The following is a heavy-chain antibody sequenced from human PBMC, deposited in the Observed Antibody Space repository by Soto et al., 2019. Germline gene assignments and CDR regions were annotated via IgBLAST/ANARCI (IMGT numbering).Heavy chain of an antibody. D-gene: IGHD3-10*01. CDR2: INPIFGTA. V-gene: IGHV1-69*01. J-gene: IGHJ4*02. Sequence: QAQLVQSGAEVKKPGSSVKVSCKASGGTFSSYAISWVRQAPGQGLEGMGGINPIFGTANYEQKFQGRVTITADESTSTAYMALSSLRSDDTAVYYCARVGNYYGSGSQYYFDYWGQGTLVTVSS. CDR3: ARVGNYYGSGSQYYFDY. CDR1: GGTFSSYA.